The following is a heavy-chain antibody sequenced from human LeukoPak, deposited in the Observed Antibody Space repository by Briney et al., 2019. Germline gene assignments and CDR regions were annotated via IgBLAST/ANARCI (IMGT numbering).Heavy chain of an antibody. CDR3: AKGIWVVRGVIGDAFDI. Sequence: PGGSLRLSWAAARFTFSSYGMHWVRQAPGKWLEWVAVISYDGSNKYYADSVKGRFTISRDNSKNTLYLQMNSLRAEDTAVYYCAKGIWVVRGVIGDAFDIWGQGTMVTVSS. CDR2: ISYDGSNK. D-gene: IGHD3-10*01. CDR1: RFTFSSYG. V-gene: IGHV3-30*18. J-gene: IGHJ3*02.